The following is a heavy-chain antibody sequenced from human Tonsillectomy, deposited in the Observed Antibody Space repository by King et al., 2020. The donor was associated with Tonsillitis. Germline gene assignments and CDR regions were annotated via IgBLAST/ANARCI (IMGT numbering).Heavy chain of an antibody. Sequence: VQLVESGGGLVQPGGSLRLSCAASGFTFSNFWMYWVRQAPGKGLVWVSRINRDGSSIAYADPVRGRFTISRDNAENTLYLQMNSVRADDTGLYYCAILGKNDYYMDVWGKGTTVTVSS. CDR2: INRDGSSI. D-gene: IGHD3-16*01. CDR3: AILGKNDYYMDV. J-gene: IGHJ6*03. V-gene: IGHV3-74*01. CDR1: GFTFSNFW.